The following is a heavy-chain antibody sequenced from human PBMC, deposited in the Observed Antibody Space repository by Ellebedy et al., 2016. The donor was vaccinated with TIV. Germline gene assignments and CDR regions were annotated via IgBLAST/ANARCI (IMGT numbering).Heavy chain of an antibody. CDR3: ARAVLSSGDYDYYSYYYMDV. CDR1: GGSISSGSYY. J-gene: IGHJ6*03. Sequence: SETLSLXXTVSGGSISSGSYYWSWIRQPAGKGLEWIGRIYRSGSTNYNPSLKSRVTMSVDTSKNQFSLKLSSLTAADTAVYFCARAVLSSGDYDYYSYYYMDVWGKGTTVTASS. D-gene: IGHD3-22*01. V-gene: IGHV4-61*02. CDR2: IYRSGST.